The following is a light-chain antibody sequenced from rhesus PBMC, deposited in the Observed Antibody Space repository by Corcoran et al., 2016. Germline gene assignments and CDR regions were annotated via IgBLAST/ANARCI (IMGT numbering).Light chain of an antibody. CDR2: KAS. CDR3: QHGYGAPYS. Sequence: DIQMTQSPSSLSASVGDRVTITCRASENVYNYLNWYQQKPGKAPRPLIYKASILQSGVPSRFSGSGSRTDYTVHISSLQPEDVATYYCQHGYGAPYSFGQGTKVEIK. CDR1: ENVYNY. V-gene: IGKV1-74*01. J-gene: IGKJ2*01.